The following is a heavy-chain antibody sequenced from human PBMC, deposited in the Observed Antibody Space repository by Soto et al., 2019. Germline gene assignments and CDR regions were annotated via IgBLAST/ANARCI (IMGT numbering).Heavy chain of an antibody. Sequence: ASVNVSCKASGGTFSSYAISWVRQAPGQGLEWMGWISPNNGTTNYAQKLQGRVTMTTDTSTSTAYMELRSLRSDDTAVYYCARATVDSSGYYPSPLDYWGQGTLVTVSS. J-gene: IGHJ4*02. CDR1: GGTFSSYA. D-gene: IGHD3-22*01. V-gene: IGHV1-18*01. CDR2: ISPNNGTT. CDR3: ARATVDSSGYYPSPLDY.